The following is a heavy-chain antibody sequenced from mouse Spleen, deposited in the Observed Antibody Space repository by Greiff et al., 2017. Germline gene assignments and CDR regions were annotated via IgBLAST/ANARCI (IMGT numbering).Heavy chain of an antibody. CDR1: GFTFSSYG. CDR3: ARLRRGDWYFDV. CDR2: INSNGGST. Sequence: EVHLVESGGGLVQPGGSLKLSCAASGFTFSSYGMSWVRQTPDKRLELVATINSNGGSTYYPDSVKGRFTISRDNAKNTLYLQMSSLKSEDTAMYYCARLRRGDWYFDVWGAGTTVTVSS. J-gene: IGHJ1*01. V-gene: IGHV5-6-3*01. D-gene: IGHD2-12*01.